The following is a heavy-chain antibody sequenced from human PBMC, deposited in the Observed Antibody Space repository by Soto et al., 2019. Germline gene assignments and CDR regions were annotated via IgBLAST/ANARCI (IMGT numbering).Heavy chain of an antibody. CDR1: GGTFSSYA. D-gene: IGHD3-22*01. J-gene: IGHJ4*02. CDR2: IIPIFGTA. CDR3: ARDLLWDDSSGYYFGH. V-gene: IGHV1-69*01. Sequence: QVQLVQSGAEVKKPGSSVKVSCKASGGTFSSYAISWVRQAPGQGLEWMGGIIPIFGTANYAQKFQGRVKNTAGESTGTGYLEPGRLRSEGTGRDYRARDLLWDDSSGYYFGHLGQGTLVTGSS.